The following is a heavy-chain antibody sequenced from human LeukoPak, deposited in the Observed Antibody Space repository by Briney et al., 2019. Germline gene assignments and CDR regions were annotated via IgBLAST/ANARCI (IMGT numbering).Heavy chain of an antibody. CDR1: GHTFTGYY. Sequence: ASVKVSCKTYGHTFTGYYIHWVRLAPGQGFEWMGCINPNSGDTNFAQKFQGRVTVTRDTSISTVYMELRRLKSDDTAVYYCARDFIGFWSGFDHWGQGTLVTVSS. CDR2: INPNSGDT. J-gene: IGHJ4*02. D-gene: IGHD3-3*01. V-gene: IGHV1-2*02. CDR3: ARDFIGFWSGFDH.